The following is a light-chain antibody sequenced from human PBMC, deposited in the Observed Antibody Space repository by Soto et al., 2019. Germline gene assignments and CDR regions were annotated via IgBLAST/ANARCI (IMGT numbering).Light chain of an antibody. V-gene: IGKV3-20*01. J-gene: IGKJ3*01. Sequence: EIVLTQSPGTLSLSPGERATLSCRASQSVSSSYLAWYQQKPGQAPRLLIYGASSRATGILDRLSGSGSGTDFTLTISRLEPEDFAVYYCQQYGNSPITFGPGTKVDIK. CDR2: GAS. CDR1: QSVSSSY. CDR3: QQYGNSPIT.